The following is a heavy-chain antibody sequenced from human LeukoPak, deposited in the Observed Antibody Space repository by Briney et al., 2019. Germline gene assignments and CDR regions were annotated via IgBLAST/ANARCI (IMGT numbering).Heavy chain of an antibody. J-gene: IGHJ4*02. CDR3: AKDQDGPGGY. V-gene: IGHV3-30*18. CDR2: ISYDGSNK. CDR1: GFTFSSYG. Sequence: GGSLRLSCAASGFTFSSYGMHWVRQAPGKGLEWVAVISYDGSNKYYADSVKDRFTISRDNSKNTLYLQMNSLRAEDTAVYYCAKDQDGPGGYWGQGSLVTVSS.